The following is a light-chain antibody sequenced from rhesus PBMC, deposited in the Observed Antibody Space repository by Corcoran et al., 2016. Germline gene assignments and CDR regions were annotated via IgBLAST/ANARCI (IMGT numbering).Light chain of an antibody. V-gene: IGKV1S15*01. J-gene: IGKJ3*01. CDR2: YAS. CDR1: QGIGNN. CDR3: QHGYDSPFT. Sequence: DIQMTQSPSSLSASVGDTVTITYRASQGIGNNLAWYQQKPGKVPKLLIYYASTLQPGVPSRFRGRGSGTDFSLTITSLQPEDFATYYCQHGYDSPFTFGPGTKLDIK.